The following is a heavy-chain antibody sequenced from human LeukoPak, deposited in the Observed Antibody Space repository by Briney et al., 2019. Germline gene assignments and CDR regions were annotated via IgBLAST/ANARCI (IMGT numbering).Heavy chain of an antibody. CDR1: GGSISSYY. D-gene: IGHD6-13*01. J-gene: IGHJ6*04. CDR2: IYNGGAP. V-gene: IGHV4-59*01. Sequence: PSETLSLTCTVSGGSISSYYWGWIRQPPGKGLEYIGYIYNGGAPNYNPSLKSRVTISGDTSKNQFSLRLTPVTAADTAVYYCARISAAAVEPWGKGTTVTISS. CDR3: ARISAAAVEP.